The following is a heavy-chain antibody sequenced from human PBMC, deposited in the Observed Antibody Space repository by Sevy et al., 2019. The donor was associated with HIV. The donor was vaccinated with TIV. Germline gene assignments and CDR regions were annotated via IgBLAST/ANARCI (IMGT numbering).Heavy chain of an antibody. V-gene: IGHV3-7*04. CDR3: ARGHSGSFDY. D-gene: IGHD3-22*01. Sequence: GGSLRLSCAASGFSFSSYWMHWVRQAPGKGLEWVANIKQDESEKYYVASVKGRFTISRDNAKNSVYLQMNSLRPEDTAIYYCARGHSGSFDYWGQGTLVTVSS. J-gene: IGHJ4*02. CDR2: IKQDESEK. CDR1: GFSFSSYW.